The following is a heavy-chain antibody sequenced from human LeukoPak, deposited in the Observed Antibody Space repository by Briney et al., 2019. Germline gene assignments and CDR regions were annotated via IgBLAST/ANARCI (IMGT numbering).Heavy chain of an antibody. CDR3: AKEGGLLWFGESADY. CDR1: GFTFSTYA. Sequence: GGSLRLSCAASGFTFSTYAMSWVRQAPGKGLEWVPAISGSGGSTYYADSVKGRFTISRDNSKNTLYLQMNSLRAEDTAVYYCAKEGGLLWFGESADYWGQGTLVTVSS. J-gene: IGHJ4*02. CDR2: ISGSGGST. V-gene: IGHV3-23*01. D-gene: IGHD3-10*01.